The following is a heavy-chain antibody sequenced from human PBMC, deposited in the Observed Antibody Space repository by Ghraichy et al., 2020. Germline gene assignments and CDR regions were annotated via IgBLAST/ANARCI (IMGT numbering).Heavy chain of an antibody. D-gene: IGHD3-10*01. Sequence: LSLTCAASGFTFSSYAMSWVRQAPGKGLEWVSAISGSGGSTYYADSVKGRFTISRDNSKNTLYLQMNSLRAEDTAVYYCAKSPGGHWYFDLWGRGTLVTVSS. J-gene: IGHJ2*01. CDR1: GFTFSSYA. CDR2: ISGSGGST. CDR3: AKSPGGHWYFDL. V-gene: IGHV3-23*01.